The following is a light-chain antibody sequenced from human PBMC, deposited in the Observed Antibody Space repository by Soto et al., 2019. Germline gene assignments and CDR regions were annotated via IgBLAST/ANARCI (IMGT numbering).Light chain of an antibody. V-gene: IGLV2-8*01. CDR1: SSVVGGYNF. CDR3: SSYAGNNNRYV. J-gene: IGLJ1*01. Sequence: QSALTQPPSASGSPGQSVTISCTGTSSVVGGYNFVSWYQQHPGKAPKLMIYEVNKRPSGVPNRFSGSKSGNTASLTVSGLQAEDEADYYCSSYAGNNNRYVFGTGTKLTVL. CDR2: EVN.